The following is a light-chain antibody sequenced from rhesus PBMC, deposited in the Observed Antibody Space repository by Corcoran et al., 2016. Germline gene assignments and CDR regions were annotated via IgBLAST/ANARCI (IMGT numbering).Light chain of an antibody. Sequence: DIQMTQSPSSLSASVGDRVTITRRASENVNNYLHWYQQKPGKAPKLLFYAASTLESGVPSRFSGNGSGTDYTFTIGSLQPEDVATYYCQHSYGTPLTFGGGTKVEIK. V-gene: IGKV1-74*01. J-gene: IGKJ4*01. CDR1: ENVNNY. CDR2: AAS. CDR3: QHSYGTPLT.